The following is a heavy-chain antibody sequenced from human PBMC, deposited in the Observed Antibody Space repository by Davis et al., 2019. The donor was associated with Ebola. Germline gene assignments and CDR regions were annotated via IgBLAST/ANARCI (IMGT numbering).Heavy chain of an antibody. J-gene: IGHJ4*02. CDR2: IGSAGDT. CDR3: VRPAFGSHYFDY. V-gene: IGHV3-13*01. Sequence: PGGSLRLSCAASGFSFRTYDMHWVRQVTGKTLEWVSAIGSAGDTYYPASVKGRLTISRENARNSLYLQMNSLRTEDTAVYYCVRPAFGSHYFDYWGQGILVTVSS. CDR1: GFSFRTYD. D-gene: IGHD2-2*01.